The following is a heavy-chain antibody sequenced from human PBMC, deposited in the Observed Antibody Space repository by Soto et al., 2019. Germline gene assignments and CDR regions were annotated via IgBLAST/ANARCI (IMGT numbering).Heavy chain of an antibody. J-gene: IGHJ5*02. CDR3: ARQSSSWYNWFDP. D-gene: IGHD6-13*01. CDR1: GCSISSSSYY. Sequence: SETLSLTCSVSGCSISSSSYYWGWIRQPPGKGLEWIGSIYYSGSIYYNPSLKSRVTISVDTSKNQFSLKLSSVTAAETAVYYCARQSSSWYNWFDPWGQGTLVTVS. V-gene: IGHV4-39*01. CDR2: IYYSGSI.